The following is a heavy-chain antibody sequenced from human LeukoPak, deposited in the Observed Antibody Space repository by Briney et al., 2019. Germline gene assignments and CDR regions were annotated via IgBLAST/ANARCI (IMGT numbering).Heavy chain of an antibody. D-gene: IGHD2-2*01. CDR3: ARVGSSTNGEIDY. Sequence: PSETLSLTCTVSGGSISSYYWSWIRQPPGKGLEWIGYIYYSGSTNYNPSLKSRVTISVDTSKNQFSLKLSSVTAADTAVYYCARVGSSTNGEIDYWGQGTLVTVSS. CDR2: IYYSGST. V-gene: IGHV4-59*01. CDR1: GGSISSYY. J-gene: IGHJ4*02.